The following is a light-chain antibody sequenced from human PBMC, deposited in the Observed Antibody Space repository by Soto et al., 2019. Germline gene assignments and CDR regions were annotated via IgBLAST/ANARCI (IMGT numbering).Light chain of an antibody. V-gene: IGKV3-20*01. CDR1: HSVSSSY. CDR3: QQYGNSPQT. J-gene: IGKJ2*01. Sequence: EIVLTQSPGTLSLSPGERATLSCRASHSVSSSYLAWYQQKPGQAPRLLIYGASSRATGIPDRFSGSGSGTDFTLTISRLQPEDSAVYFCQQYGNSPQTFGQGTKIEIK. CDR2: GAS.